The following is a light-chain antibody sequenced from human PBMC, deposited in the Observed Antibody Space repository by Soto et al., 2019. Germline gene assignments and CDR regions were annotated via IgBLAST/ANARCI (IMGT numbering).Light chain of an antibody. CDR1: QSVNKH. V-gene: IGKV3-11*01. CDR2: DTS. J-gene: IGKJ3*01. CDR3: QQRGT. Sequence: EIVLTQSPATLSVSPGERATLSCRASQSVNKHLAWYQHRPGQAPRLLIHDTSYRATGIPARFSGSGSGTNFTLTISSLEPEDLAVYYCQQRGTFGPGTKVDIK.